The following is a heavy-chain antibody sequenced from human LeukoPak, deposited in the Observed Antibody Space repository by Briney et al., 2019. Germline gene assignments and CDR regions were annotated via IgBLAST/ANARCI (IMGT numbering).Heavy chain of an antibody. J-gene: IGHJ4*02. CDR3: TLAFYYYDSSGYYFDY. V-gene: IGHV3-49*03. CDR1: GFTFGDYA. CDR2: IRSKAYGGTT. D-gene: IGHD3-22*01. Sequence: PGRSLRLSCTASGFTFGDYAMSWFRQAPGKGLEWVGFIRSKAYGGTTEYVASVKGRFTISRDDSKSIAYLQMNSLKTEDTAVYYCTLAFYYYDSSGYYFDYWGQGTLVTVSS.